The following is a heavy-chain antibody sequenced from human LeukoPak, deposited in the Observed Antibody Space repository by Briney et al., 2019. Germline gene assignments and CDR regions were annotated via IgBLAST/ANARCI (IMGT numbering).Heavy chain of an antibody. CDR2: ISYDGSNK. CDR3: AKGASALWFGEFLY. Sequence: GGSLRLSCAASGFTFSSYGMHWVRQAPGKGLEWVAVISYDGSNKYYADSVKGRFTIPRDNSKNTLYLQMNSLRAEDTAVYYCAKGASALWFGEFLYWGQGTLVIVSS. V-gene: IGHV3-30*18. D-gene: IGHD3-10*01. J-gene: IGHJ4*02. CDR1: GFTFSSYG.